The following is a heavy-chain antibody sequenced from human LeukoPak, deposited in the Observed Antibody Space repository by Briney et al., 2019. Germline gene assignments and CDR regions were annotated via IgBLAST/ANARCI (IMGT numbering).Heavy chain of an antibody. CDR2: IYPGDSDT. CDR3: ARGSNEDYYYYYMDV. Sequence: GESLKISCKGSGYSFTSYRIGWVRQMPGKGLEWMGIIYPGDSDTRYSPSFQGQVTISADKSISTAYLQWSSLKASDTAMYYCARGSNEDYYYYYMDVWGKGTTVTVSS. V-gene: IGHV5-51*01. J-gene: IGHJ6*03. D-gene: IGHD4-11*01. CDR1: GYSFTSYR.